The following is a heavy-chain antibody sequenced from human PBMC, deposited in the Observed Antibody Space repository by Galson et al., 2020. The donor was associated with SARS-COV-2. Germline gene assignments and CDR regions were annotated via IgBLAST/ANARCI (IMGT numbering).Heavy chain of an antibody. CDR2: IYPDDSDI. CDR3: ARHLSRHVMNAIYMDS. D-gene: IGHD3-9*01. Sequence: GESLKISCKASGYNFAAYWIGWVRQMPGKGLQWIGMIYPDDSDIRYSPSFQGQVPISADRSTSTAFLQLTSLRASDTAMYYCARHLSRHVMNAIYMDSWGQGTLVIVSS. CDR1: GYNFAAYW. V-gene: IGHV5-51*01. J-gene: IGHJ4*02.